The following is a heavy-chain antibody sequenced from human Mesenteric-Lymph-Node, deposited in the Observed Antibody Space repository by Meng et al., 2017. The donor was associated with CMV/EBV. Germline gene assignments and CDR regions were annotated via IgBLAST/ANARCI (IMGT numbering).Heavy chain of an antibody. D-gene: IGHD2-2*01. J-gene: IGHJ5*01. Sequence: GGSLRLSCAASGFTFSSYSMNWVRQAPGKGLEWVSSISSSSSYIYYADSVKGRFTISRDNAKNSLYLQMNSLRAEDTAVYYCAGPVVPAATAADSWGQGTLVTVSS. CDR3: AGPVVPAATAADS. CDR2: ISSSSSYI. V-gene: IGHV3-21*01. CDR1: GFTFSSYS.